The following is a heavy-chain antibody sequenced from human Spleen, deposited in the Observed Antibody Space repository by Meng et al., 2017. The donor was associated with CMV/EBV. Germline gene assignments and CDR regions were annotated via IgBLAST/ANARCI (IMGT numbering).Heavy chain of an antibody. J-gene: IGHJ6*02. CDR2: IYSSGST. V-gene: IGHV4-31*03. CDR3: AREYSSSWYYYYGMDV. CDR1: GGPISSGGYY. Sequence: SETLSLTCTVSGGPISSGGYYWSWIRQHPGKGLEWIGYIYSSGSTYYNPSLKSRIAISADTSKNQFSLKLSSVTAADTAVYYCAREYSSSWYYYYGMDVWGQGTTVTVSS. D-gene: IGHD6-13*01.